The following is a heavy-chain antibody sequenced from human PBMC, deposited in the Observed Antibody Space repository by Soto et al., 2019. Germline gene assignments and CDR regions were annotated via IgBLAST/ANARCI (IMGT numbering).Heavy chain of an antibody. CDR3: ARKDKSGYFNWFDP. CDR2: IFPSDSDT. CDR1: GYRFTSYW. J-gene: IGHJ5*02. D-gene: IGHD3-22*01. V-gene: IGHV5-51*01. Sequence: GESLKISCRTSGYRFTSYWIAWVRQMPGKGLEWMGIIFPSDSDTRYSPSFQGQVTISADRSTSTVLLRWASLKASDTAVYFCARKDKSGYFNWFDPWGQGTLVTVSS.